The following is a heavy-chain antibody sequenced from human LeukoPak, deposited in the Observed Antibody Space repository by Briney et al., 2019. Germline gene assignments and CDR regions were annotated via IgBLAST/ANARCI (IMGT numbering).Heavy chain of an antibody. CDR2: INHSGST. CDR1: GGSFSDYY. D-gene: IGHD6-19*01. Sequence: SETLSLTCAVYGGSFSDYYWSWIRQPPGKGLEWIGEINHSGSTNYNPSLKSRVTISVDTSKNQFSLKLSSVTAADTAVYYCARGLGGSSGCFGYWGQGTLVTVSS. V-gene: IGHV4-34*01. CDR3: ARGLGGSSGCFGY. J-gene: IGHJ4*02.